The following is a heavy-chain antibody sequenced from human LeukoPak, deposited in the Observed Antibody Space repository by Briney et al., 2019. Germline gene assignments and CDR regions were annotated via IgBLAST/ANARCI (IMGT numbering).Heavy chain of an antibody. CDR1: GFTFSNAW. Sequence: PGGSLRLSCAASGFTFSNAWMSWVRQAPGKGLEWVGRIKSKTDGGTTDYAAPVKGRFTISRDDSKNTLYLQMNSLKTEDTAVYYCTTAYYYDSSGYYVRADAFDIWGQGTMDTVSS. CDR3: TTAYYYDSSGYYVRADAFDI. V-gene: IGHV3-15*01. J-gene: IGHJ3*02. D-gene: IGHD3-22*01. CDR2: IKSKTDGGTT.